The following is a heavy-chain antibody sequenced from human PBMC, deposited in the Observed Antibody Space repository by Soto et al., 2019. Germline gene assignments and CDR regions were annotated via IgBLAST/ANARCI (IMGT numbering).Heavy chain of an antibody. Sequence: QVQLVQSGAEVKKPGSSVKVSCKASGGTFSIYTISWVRQAPGQGLEWMGRIIPILGIANYAQKFQGRVTITADKSTGTDYMDLSSLRSEDTAVYYCARDDYYASGYFDLWGRGTLVTVSS. CDR2: IIPILGIA. CDR3: ARDDYYASGYFDL. V-gene: IGHV1-69*08. CDR1: GGTFSIYT. D-gene: IGHD3-10*01. J-gene: IGHJ2*01.